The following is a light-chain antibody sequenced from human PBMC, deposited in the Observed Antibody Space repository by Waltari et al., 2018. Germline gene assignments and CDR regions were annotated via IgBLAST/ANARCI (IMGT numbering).Light chain of an antibody. CDR1: QGVGKY. V-gene: IGKV3-20*01. J-gene: IGKJ1*01. CDR3: QKYDFLPAT. Sequence: EIVLTQSPGTLSLSPGERATRSCRARQGVGKYLAWYQQRPGQAPRLLLYHTYIRATDNPDRFSGSGYGTDFSLTISRLEPEDFAVYYCQKYDFLPATFGQGTTVEIK. CDR2: HTY.